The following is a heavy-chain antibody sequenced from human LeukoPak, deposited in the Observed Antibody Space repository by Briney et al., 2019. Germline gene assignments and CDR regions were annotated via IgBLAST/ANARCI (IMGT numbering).Heavy chain of an antibody. V-gene: IGHV1-2*02. CDR1: GYTFTGYY. CDR2: INPNSGGT. CDR3: ARWNSSSSHFSYYYGMDV. D-gene: IGHD6-6*01. Sequence: ASVRVSCKASGYTFTGYYMNWVRQAPGQGLEWMGWINPNSGGTNYAQKLQGRVTMTRDTTIRTAYMEMSRLRSDDTALYYCARWNSSSSHFSYYYGMDVWGQGTTVTVSS. J-gene: IGHJ6*02.